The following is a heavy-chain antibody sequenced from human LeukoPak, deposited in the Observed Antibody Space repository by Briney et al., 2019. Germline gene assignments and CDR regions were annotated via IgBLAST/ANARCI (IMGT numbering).Heavy chain of an antibody. J-gene: IGHJ3*02. CDR2: IWYDGSNK. CDR1: GFTFSSYG. Sequence: GGSLRLSCAASGFTFSSYGMHWVRQAPGKGLEWVAVIWYDGSNKYYADSVKGRFTISRDNSKNTLYLQMNSLRAEDTAVYYCARPTMIVVVHDAFGIWGQGTMVTVSS. D-gene: IGHD3-22*01. CDR3: ARPTMIVVVHDAFGI. V-gene: IGHV3-33*01.